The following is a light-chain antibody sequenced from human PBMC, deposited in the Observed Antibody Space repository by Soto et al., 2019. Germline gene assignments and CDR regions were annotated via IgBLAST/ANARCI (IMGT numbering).Light chain of an antibody. CDR3: ASYTTSSTYV. J-gene: IGLJ1*01. V-gene: IGLV2-14*01. CDR1: SSDVGGYSY. Sequence: VLTQPASVSGSPGQSIAISCTGTSSDVGGYSYVSWYQQQPGKAPKLVISDVSNRPSGVSDRFSGSKSGNTASLTISGLQTEDEADYYCASYTTSSTYVFGPGTMVTVL. CDR2: DVS.